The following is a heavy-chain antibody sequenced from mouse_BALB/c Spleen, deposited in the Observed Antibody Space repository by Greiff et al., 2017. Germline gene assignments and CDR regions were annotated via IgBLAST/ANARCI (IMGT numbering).Heavy chain of an antibody. Sequence: EVMLVESGAELVKPGASVKLSCTASGFNIKDTYMHWVKQRPEQGLEWIGRIDPANGNTKYDPKFQGKATITADTSSNTAYLQLSSLTSEDTAVYYCARSIPHYGNYVAYWGQGTLVTVSA. CDR1: GFNIKDTY. CDR2: IDPANGNT. V-gene: IGHV14-3*02. J-gene: IGHJ3*01. CDR3: ARSIPHYGNYVAY. D-gene: IGHD2-1*01.